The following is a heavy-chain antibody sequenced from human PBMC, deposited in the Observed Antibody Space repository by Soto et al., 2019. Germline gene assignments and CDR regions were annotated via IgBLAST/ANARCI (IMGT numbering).Heavy chain of an antibody. CDR2: IYYSGST. CDR3: AREKTSAATAPSYFGLDV. Sequence: PSETLSLTCTVSGTSIIKAYYYWTWIRQRPGKGLEWLGYIYYSGSTSYNPSLRGRIAISLDTSKNQFSLKLTSVTAADTAVYYCAREKTSAATAPSYFGLDVWGQGTTVTSP. D-gene: IGHD2-21*02. CDR1: GTSIIKAYYY. V-gene: IGHV4-31*03. J-gene: IGHJ6*02.